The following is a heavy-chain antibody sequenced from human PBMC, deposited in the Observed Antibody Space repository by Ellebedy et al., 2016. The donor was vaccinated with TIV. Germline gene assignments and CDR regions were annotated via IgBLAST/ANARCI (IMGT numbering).Heavy chain of an antibody. J-gene: IGHJ4*02. CDR2: IYYSGST. V-gene: IGHV4-39*02. CDR1: GGSISSSSYY. Sequence: MPSETLSLTCTVSGGSISSSSYYWGWIRQPPGKGLEWIGSIYYSGSTYYNPSLKSRVTISVDTSKNQFSLKLSSVTAADTAVYYCARELRYFDWFRKGLDYWGQGTLVTVSS. CDR3: ARELRYFDWFRKGLDY. D-gene: IGHD3-9*01.